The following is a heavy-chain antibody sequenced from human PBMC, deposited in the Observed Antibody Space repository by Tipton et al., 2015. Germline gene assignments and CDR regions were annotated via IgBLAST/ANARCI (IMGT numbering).Heavy chain of an antibody. V-gene: IGHV3-33*01. D-gene: IGHD2-8*01. Sequence: SLRLSCAASGFTFSSYGMHWVRQAPGKGLEWVAVIWYDGSNKYYADSVKGRFTISRDNSKNTLYLQMNSLRAEDTAVYYCARVGCTNGVCYSDYWGQGTLVTVSS. CDR3: ARVGCTNGVCYSDY. J-gene: IGHJ4*02. CDR2: IWYDGSNK. CDR1: GFTFSSYG.